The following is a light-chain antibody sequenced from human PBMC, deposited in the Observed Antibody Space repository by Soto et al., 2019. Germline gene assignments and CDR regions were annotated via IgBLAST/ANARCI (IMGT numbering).Light chain of an antibody. J-gene: IGLJ2*01. CDR1: SSDVGAYNY. CDR2: EVS. Sequence: QSVLTQPASVSGSPGQSITISCTRTSSDVGAYNYVSWYQQHPGKAPKFMIFEVSDRPSGVSNRFSGCKSGNTASLTISGRQAEDEAGYYCISYTRSNTLVFGGGTNLTVL. V-gene: IGLV2-14*01. CDR3: ISYTRSNTLV.